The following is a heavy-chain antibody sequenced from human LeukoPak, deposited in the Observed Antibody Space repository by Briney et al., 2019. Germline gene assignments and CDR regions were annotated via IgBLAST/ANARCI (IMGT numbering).Heavy chain of an antibody. Sequence: PGGSLRLSCAASGFTFSNALMSWVRQAPGKGLEWVGRIKSKTDGGTTDYAAPVKGRFTILRDDSKNTLSLEMNSLKTEDAGVYYCATGARGSDWGRGTLVTVSS. CDR1: GFTFSNAL. CDR3: ATGARGSD. J-gene: IGHJ4*02. D-gene: IGHD3-10*01. V-gene: IGHV3-15*01. CDR2: IKSKTDGGTT.